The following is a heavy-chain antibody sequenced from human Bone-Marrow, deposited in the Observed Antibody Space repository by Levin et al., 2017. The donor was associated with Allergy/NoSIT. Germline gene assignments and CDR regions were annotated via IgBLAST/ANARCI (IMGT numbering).Heavy chain of an antibody. CDR3: ARHGIRAYYYYYYMDV. CDR2: IYYSGTT. Sequence: KPSETLSLTCTVSGGPIDTSRDYWGWIRQSPGKGLEWIGSIYYSGTTHNNPSFESRVTISLDTSKNQFSLKLSSVTAADTAVYYCARHGIRAYYYYYYMDVWGKGTTVTVSS. CDR1: GGPIDTSRDY. V-gene: IGHV4-39*01. D-gene: IGHD1-26*01. J-gene: IGHJ6*03.